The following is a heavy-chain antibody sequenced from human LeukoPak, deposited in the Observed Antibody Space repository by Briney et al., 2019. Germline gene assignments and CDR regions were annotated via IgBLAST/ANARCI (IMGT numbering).Heavy chain of an antibody. CDR1: GYTFTSYY. CDR3: ARDRTYSYGYYYYMDV. J-gene: IGHJ6*03. D-gene: IGHD5-18*01. CDR2: INPSGGST. Sequence: GSVKVSCKASGYTFTSYYMHWVRQAPGQGLEWMGIINPSGGSTSYAQKFQGRVTMTRDMSTSTVYMELSSLRSEDTAVYYCARDRTYSYGYYYYMDVWGKGTTVTVSS. V-gene: IGHV1-46*01.